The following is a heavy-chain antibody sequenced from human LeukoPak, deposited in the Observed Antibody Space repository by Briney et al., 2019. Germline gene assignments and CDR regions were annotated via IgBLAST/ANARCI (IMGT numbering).Heavy chain of an antibody. Sequence: SETLSLTCAVYGGSFSGYYWSWIRQPPGKGLEWIGEINHSGSTNYNPSLKSRVTISVDTSKNQFSLKLSSVTAADTAVYYCARGTEELLSYFDYWGQGTPVTVSS. CDR1: GGSFSGYY. CDR3: ARGTEELLSYFDY. J-gene: IGHJ4*02. CDR2: INHSGST. D-gene: IGHD3-10*01. V-gene: IGHV4-34*01.